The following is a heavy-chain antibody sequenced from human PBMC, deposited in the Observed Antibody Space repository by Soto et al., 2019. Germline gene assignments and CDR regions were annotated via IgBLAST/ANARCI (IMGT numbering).Heavy chain of an antibody. CDR3: ALFGVLIYPEA. D-gene: IGHD3-3*01. V-gene: IGHV3-74*01. CDR2: INSDGTNT. CDR1: GFTFSTYW. J-gene: IGHJ5*02. Sequence: EVQLVESGGGSVQPGGSLRLSCAASGFTFSTYWMHWVRQAPGKGLVWVSRINSDGTNTDYADSVKGRFTISRDNAKNTRYLHMSSLRADDTAVDYCALFGVLIYPEAWCQGTLVTVSS.